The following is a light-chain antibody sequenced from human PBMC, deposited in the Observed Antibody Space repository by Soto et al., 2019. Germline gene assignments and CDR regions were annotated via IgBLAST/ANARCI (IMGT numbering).Light chain of an antibody. CDR1: QTISSW. CDR2: KAS. Sequence: DIQMTQSPSTLSGSVGDRVTITCRASQTISSWLAWYQQKPGKAPKLLIYKASTLKSGVPSRFSGSGSGTEFTLSISSLQSDDFGVYYCQQYDTWPRTFGQGTKVDIK. V-gene: IGKV1-5*03. J-gene: IGKJ1*01. CDR3: QQYDTWPRT.